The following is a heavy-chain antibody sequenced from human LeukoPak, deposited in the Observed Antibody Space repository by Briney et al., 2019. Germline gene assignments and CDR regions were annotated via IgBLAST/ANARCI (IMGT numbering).Heavy chain of an antibody. D-gene: IGHD3-16*02. J-gene: IGHJ4*02. Sequence: SETLSLTCTVSGGSIRSSSYYWVWIRQPPGKGLEWIGSIYYSGSTYYNPSLKSRVTISVDTSKNQFSLKLSSVTAADTAVYYCARHPLFGWGSYRYYFDYWGQGTLVTVSS. CDR2: IYYSGST. CDR1: GGSIRSSSYY. CDR3: ARHPLFGWGSYRYYFDY. V-gene: IGHV4-39*01.